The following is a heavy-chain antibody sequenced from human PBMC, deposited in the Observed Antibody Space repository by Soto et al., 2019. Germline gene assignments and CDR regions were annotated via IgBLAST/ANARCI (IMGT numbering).Heavy chain of an antibody. CDR1: GFTFSSYG. J-gene: IGHJ4*02. Sequence: QVQLVESGGGVVQPGRSLRLSCAASGFTFSSYGMHWVRQAPGKGLEWVAVIWYDGSNKYYADSVKGRFTISRDNSKNTLYLQMNSLRVEDTAVYYCASAAVAGTTDFDYWGQGTLVTVSS. D-gene: IGHD6-19*01. CDR2: IWYDGSNK. V-gene: IGHV3-33*01. CDR3: ASAAVAGTTDFDY.